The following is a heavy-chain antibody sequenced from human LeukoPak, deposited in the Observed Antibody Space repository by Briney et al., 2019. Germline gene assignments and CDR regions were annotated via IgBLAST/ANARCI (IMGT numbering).Heavy chain of an antibody. V-gene: IGHV3-7*01. CDR2: IKQDGSEK. J-gene: IGHJ4*02. D-gene: IGHD2-2*01. CDR1: GFTSSSYW. Sequence: GGSLRFSCAASGFTSSSYWMSWVRQAPGKGLEWVANIKQDGSEKYYVDSVKGRFTISRDNAKNSLYLQMNSLRAEDTAVYYCARHCSSTSCLDYWGQGTLVTVSS. CDR3: ARHCSSTSCLDY.